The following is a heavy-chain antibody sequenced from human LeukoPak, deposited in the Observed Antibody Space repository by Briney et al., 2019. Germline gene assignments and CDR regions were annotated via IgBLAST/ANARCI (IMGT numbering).Heavy chain of an antibody. Sequence: GGSLRLSCAASGFTFSSYGMHWVRPAPGKGLEWVTAISVSGDNTYYADSVKGRFTISRDDSKNTLYLQMNSLRVEDTAVYYCADSNYWYPVDYWGQGTLVTVSS. CDR1: GFTFSSYG. V-gene: IGHV3-23*01. CDR3: ADSNYWYPVDY. D-gene: IGHD4-11*01. J-gene: IGHJ4*02. CDR2: ISVSGDNT.